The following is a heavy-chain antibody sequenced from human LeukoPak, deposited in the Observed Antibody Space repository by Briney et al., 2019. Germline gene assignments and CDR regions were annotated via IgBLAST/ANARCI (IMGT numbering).Heavy chain of an antibody. D-gene: IGHD4-17*01. CDR2: IYYSGST. CDR3: ARGKRYYFDY. J-gene: IGHJ4*02. Sequence: PSETLSLTCAVYGGSFSGYYWSWIRQPPGKGLEWIGRIYYSGSTYYNPSLKSRVTISVDRSKNQFSLKLSSVTAADTAVYYCARGKRYYFDYWGQGTLVTVSS. V-gene: IGHV4-34*01. CDR1: GGSFSGYY.